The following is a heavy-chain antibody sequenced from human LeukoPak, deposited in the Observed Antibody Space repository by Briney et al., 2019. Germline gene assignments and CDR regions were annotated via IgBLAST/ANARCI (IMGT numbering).Heavy chain of an antibody. CDR1: GYTFTSFG. J-gene: IGHJ4*02. CDR2: ISGYNGQT. V-gene: IGHV1-18*01. Sequence: GASVRVSCKASGYTFTSFGISWVRQAPGQGLEWMGWISGYNGQTDYAQNFQGRVTLTTDTSTSTAYMGVRGLRSDDTAVYYCARDIAVSNFDYWGQGTLVTVSS. D-gene: IGHD6-19*01. CDR3: ARDIAVSNFDY.